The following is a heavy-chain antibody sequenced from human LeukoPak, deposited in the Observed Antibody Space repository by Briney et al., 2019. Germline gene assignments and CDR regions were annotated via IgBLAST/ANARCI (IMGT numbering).Heavy chain of an antibody. J-gene: IGHJ6*03. CDR2: TSSSSSYI. Sequence: GGSLRLSCAASGFTFSSYSMNWVRQAPGKGLEWVSSTSSSSSYIYYADSVKGRFTISRDNAKNSLYLQMNSLRAEDTAVYYCATYLATSYYYYYYMDVWGKGTTVTVSS. CDR3: ATYLATSYYYYYYMDV. V-gene: IGHV3-21*01. D-gene: IGHD5-12*01. CDR1: GFTFSSYS.